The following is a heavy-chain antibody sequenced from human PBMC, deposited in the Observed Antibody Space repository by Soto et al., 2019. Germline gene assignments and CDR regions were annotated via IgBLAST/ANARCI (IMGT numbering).Heavy chain of an antibody. D-gene: IGHD6-19*01. Sequence: QVQLEESGGGVVQPGRSLRLSCAASGFTVSTFAMHWVRQAPGKGLEWVAVISNDGITKYYADSVKGRFTISRDNSNNTLYLEMNSLIADETAVYYGYSSGWWGQGTLVTVSS. V-gene: IGHV3-30*03. CDR2: ISNDGITK. CDR1: GFTVSTFA. J-gene: IGHJ4*02. CDR3: YSSGW.